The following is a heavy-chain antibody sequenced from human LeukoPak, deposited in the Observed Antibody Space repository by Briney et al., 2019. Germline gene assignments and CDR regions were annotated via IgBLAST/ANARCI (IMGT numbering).Heavy chain of an antibody. CDR3: ARIRYSSGWSYMDV. Sequence: GASLKNSCKGSGYSFTSYWSGWVRQMPGKGLEWMGIIYPGDSDTRYSPSFQGQVTISADKSISTAYLQWSSLKASDTAMYYCARIRYSSGWSYMDVWGKGTTVTVSS. CDR2: IYPGDSDT. V-gene: IGHV5-51*01. D-gene: IGHD6-19*01. CDR1: GYSFTSYW. J-gene: IGHJ6*03.